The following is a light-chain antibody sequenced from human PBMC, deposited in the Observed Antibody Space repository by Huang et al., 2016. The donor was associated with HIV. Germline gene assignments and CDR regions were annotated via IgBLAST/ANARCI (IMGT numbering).Light chain of an antibody. CDR2: AAS. J-gene: IGKJ4*01. V-gene: IGKV1-39*01. Sequence: DIQMTQSPSSLSASVGDRVIMTCRASQTITTYLNWYQHRPGKAPKLLISAASSLQSGVPSRFSGSGSGTDFTLTISSLQPEDFATYYCQQSYSSLLSFGGGTKVAIK. CDR1: QTITTY. CDR3: QQSYSSLLS.